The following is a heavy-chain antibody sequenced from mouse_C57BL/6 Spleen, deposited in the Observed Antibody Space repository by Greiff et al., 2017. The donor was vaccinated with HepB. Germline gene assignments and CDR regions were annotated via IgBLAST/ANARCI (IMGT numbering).Heavy chain of an antibody. D-gene: IGHD2-3*01. V-gene: IGHV1-15*01. J-gene: IGHJ3*01. Sequence: QVQLKESGAELVRPGASVTLSCKASGYTFTDYEMHWVKQTPVHGLEWIGAIDPETGGTAYNQKFKGKAILTADKSSSTAYMELRSLTSEDSAVYYCTRYDGYSAYWGQGTLVTVSA. CDR2: IDPETGGT. CDR3: TRYDGYSAY. CDR1: GYTFTDYE.